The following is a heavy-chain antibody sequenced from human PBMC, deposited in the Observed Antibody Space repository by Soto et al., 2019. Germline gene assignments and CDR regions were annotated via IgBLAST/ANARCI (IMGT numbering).Heavy chain of an antibody. CDR3: PHAYGVRSLS. CDR1: GFSLTTDRVG. CDR2: IYWDDSK. Sequence: QITLKESGPTLVKPTQTLTLTCTFSGFSLTTDRVGVGWIRQPPGEALEWLAVIYWDDSKTYRPSLESRLTITTDTSQTQVALTMTHMDSVDTATYYCPHAYGVRSLSWGQGTLVTVSS. J-gene: IGHJ5*02. D-gene: IGHD4-17*01. V-gene: IGHV2-5*02.